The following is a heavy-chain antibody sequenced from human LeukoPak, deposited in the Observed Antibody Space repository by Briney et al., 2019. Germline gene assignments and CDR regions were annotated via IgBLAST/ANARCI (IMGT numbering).Heavy chain of an antibody. V-gene: IGHV4-38-2*02. J-gene: IGHJ3*02. D-gene: IGHD3-22*01. Sequence: KSSETLSLTCIVSGYSISSGYHWAWIRQPPGKGLEWIGSIYRSGTTYYNPSLKSRVTILVDTSKNQFSLKLSSVTAADTAVYYCACLTTADAFDIWGQGTMVTVSS. CDR2: IYRSGTT. CDR3: ACLTTADAFDI. CDR1: GYSISSGYH.